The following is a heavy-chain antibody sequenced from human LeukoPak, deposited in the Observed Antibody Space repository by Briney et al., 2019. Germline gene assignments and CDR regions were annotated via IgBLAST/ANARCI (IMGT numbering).Heavy chain of an antibody. Sequence: ASETLSLTCTVSGGSISSYYWSWIRQPPGKGLEWIGYIYYSVSTNYNPSLKSRVTISVDTSKNQFSLKLSSVTAADTAVYYCARLYLKNWFDPWGQGTLVTVSS. D-gene: IGHD2-2*02. CDR3: ARLYLKNWFDP. V-gene: IGHV4-59*08. J-gene: IGHJ5*02. CDR1: GGSISSYY. CDR2: IYYSVST.